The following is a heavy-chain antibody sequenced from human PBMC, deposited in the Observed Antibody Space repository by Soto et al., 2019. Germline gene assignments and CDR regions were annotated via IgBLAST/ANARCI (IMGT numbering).Heavy chain of an antibody. CDR3: ARGSRIVVVVAADPFDY. D-gene: IGHD2-15*01. J-gene: IGHJ4*02. V-gene: IGHV3-21*04. CDR2: ISSSSSYI. Sequence: GGSLRLSCAASGFTFRSYSMNWVRQAPGKGLEWVSSISSSSSYIYYADSVKGRFTISRDNAKNSLYLQMNSLGASDTAMYYCARGSRIVVVVAADPFDYWGQGTLVTVSS. CDR1: GFTFRSYS.